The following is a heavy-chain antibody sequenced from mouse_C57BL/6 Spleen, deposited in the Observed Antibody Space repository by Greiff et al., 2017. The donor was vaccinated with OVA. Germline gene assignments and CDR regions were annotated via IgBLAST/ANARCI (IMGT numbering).Heavy chain of an antibody. Sequence: VQLQESGAELVRPGASVTLSCKASGYPFTDYEMHWGKQTPVHGLEWFGAFDPETGVTANNQKFKGKAILIADKSSSTAYMELRSLTSEDSDVYYCTEAYYYGSRGGYWGQGTTLTVSS. D-gene: IGHD1-1*01. V-gene: IGHV1-15*01. CDR1: GYPFTDYE. CDR3: TEAYYYGSRGGY. CDR2: FDPETGVT. J-gene: IGHJ2*01.